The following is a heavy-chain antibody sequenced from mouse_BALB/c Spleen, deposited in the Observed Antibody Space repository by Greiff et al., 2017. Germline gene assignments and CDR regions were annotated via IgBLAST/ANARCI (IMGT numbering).Heavy chain of an antibody. V-gene: IGHV1-15*01. Sequence: QVQLKESGAELVRPGASVTLSCKASGYTFTDDEMHWVKQTPVHGLEWIGAIDPETGGTAYNQKFKGKATLTADKSSSTAYMELRSLTSEDSAVYYCTRYGNWFAYWGQGTLVTVSA. CDR3: TRYGNWFAY. CDR2: IDPETGGT. CDR1: GYTFTDDE. J-gene: IGHJ3*01. D-gene: IGHD2-1*01.